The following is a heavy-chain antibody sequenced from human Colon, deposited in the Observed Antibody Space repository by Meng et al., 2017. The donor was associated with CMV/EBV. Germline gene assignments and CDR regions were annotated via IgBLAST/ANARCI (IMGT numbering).Heavy chain of an antibody. CDR1: GYTFNSYG. CDR2: ISTYNGNT. V-gene: IGHV1-18*01. J-gene: IGHJ3*02. CDR3: ARVRYCNSNSGHVGGAFDI. D-gene: IGHD2/OR15-2a*01. Sequence: ASVKVSCKASGYTFNSYGITWVRQAPGQGLEWMGWISTYNGNTNYAQKLQGRVTMTTDTSTSTAYMELRSLRSDDTAIYYCARVRYCNSNSGHVGGAFDIWGQGTMVTVSS.